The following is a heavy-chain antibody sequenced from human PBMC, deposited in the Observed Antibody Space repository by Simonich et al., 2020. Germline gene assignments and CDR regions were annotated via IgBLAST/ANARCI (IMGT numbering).Heavy chain of an antibody. CDR1: GYTFTGYY. Sequence: QVQLVQSGAEVKKPGASVKVSCKASGYTFTGYYMHWVRPAPGQGHEGEGWINPNRGGTNYEQKFQGRVTMTRDTSISTAYMELSRLSSDDTAVYYCARVSGGTAMVTSTFDIWGQGTMVTVSS. CDR3: ARVSGGTAMVTSTFDI. CDR2: INPNRGGT. V-gene: IGHV1-2*02. D-gene: IGHD5-18*01. J-gene: IGHJ3*02.